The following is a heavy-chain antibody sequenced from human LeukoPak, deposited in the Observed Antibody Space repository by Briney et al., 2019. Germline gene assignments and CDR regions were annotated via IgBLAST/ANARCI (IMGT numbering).Heavy chain of an antibody. J-gene: IGHJ4*02. CDR1: GYTFTSYA. D-gene: IGHD2-2*01. CDR2: INAGNGNT. V-gene: IGHV1-3*01. Sequence: ASVKVSCKASGYTFTSYAMHWVRQAPGQRLEWMGWINAGNGNTKYSQKFQGRVTMTRDTSTSTVYMELSSLRSEDTAVYYCARARGSRNFFDYWGQGTLVTVSS. CDR3: ARARGSRNFFDY.